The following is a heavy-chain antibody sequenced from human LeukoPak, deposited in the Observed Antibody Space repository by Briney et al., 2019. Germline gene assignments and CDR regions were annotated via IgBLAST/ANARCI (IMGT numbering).Heavy chain of an antibody. CDR2: ISWNSGSI. Sequence: GGSLRLSCAASGFTFDDYAMPWVRQAPGKGLEWDSGISWNSGSIGYADSVKGRFTISRDNAKNSLYLQMNSLRAEDTALYYCAKDKASYWNDAFAFDIWGQGTMVTVSS. J-gene: IGHJ3*02. CDR1: GFTFDDYA. D-gene: IGHD1-1*01. V-gene: IGHV3-9*01. CDR3: AKDKASYWNDAFAFDI.